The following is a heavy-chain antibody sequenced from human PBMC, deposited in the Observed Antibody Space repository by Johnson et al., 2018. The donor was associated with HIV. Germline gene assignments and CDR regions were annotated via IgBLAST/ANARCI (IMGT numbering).Heavy chain of an antibody. Sequence: QVQLVESGGGVVQPGRSLRLSCAASGFIFSDYGMHWVRQAPGKGLEWVAVIWFDGSNKYYADSVKGRFTISRDNSKNTLYLQMNSLRGEDTAVYYCATPLGGWRWGDAFDVWGQGTMVTVSS. D-gene: IGHD3-16*01. CDR2: IWFDGSNK. CDR1: GFIFSDYG. CDR3: ATPLGGWRWGDAFDV. J-gene: IGHJ3*01. V-gene: IGHV3-33*08.